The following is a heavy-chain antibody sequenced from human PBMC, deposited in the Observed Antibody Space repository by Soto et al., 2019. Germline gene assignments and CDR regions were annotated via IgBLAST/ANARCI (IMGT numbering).Heavy chain of an antibody. D-gene: IGHD3-10*01. J-gene: IGHJ4*02. CDR2: ISYDGSNK. Sequence: GGSLRLSCAASGFTFSSYGMHWVRQAPGKGLEWVAVISYDGSNKYYADSVKGRFTISRDNSKNTLYLQMNSLRAEDTAVYYCAKSPLLWFGELSNHFDYSGQGTLVTGSS. CDR3: AKSPLLWFGELSNHFDY. CDR1: GFTFSSYG. V-gene: IGHV3-30*18.